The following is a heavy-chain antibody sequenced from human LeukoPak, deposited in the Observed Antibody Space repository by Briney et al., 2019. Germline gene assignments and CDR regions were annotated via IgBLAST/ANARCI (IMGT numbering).Heavy chain of an antibody. Sequence: GASVMVSCKASGYTFTGYYIHWVRQAPGQGLEWMGWINPNSGGTNSAQKFQGRVTMTRDTSISTAYMELRRLTSDDTAVYSCARGVTARGFYYYMDIWGKGTTVTISS. CDR3: ARGVTARGFYYYMDI. D-gene: IGHD2-21*02. V-gene: IGHV1-2*02. CDR2: INPNSGGT. CDR1: GYTFTGYY. J-gene: IGHJ6*03.